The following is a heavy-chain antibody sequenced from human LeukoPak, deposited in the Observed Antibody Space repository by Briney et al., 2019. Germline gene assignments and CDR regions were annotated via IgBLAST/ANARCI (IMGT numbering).Heavy chain of an antibody. V-gene: IGHV3-30*04. CDR2: ISYDGSNK. CDR3: ARERSGYLDY. CDR1: GFTFSSYA. J-gene: IGHJ4*02. Sequence: GGSLRLSCAASGFTFSSYAMSWVRQAPGKGLEWVAVISYDGSNKYYADSVKGRFTISRDNSKNTLYLQMNSLRAEDTAVYYCARERSGYLDYWGQGTLVTVSS. D-gene: IGHD1-26*01.